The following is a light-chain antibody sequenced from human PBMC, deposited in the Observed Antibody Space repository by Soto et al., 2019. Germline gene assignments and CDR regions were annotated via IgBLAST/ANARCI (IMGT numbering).Light chain of an antibody. J-gene: IGLJ1*01. CDR2: EVS. CDR3: NSYTGSGIV. CDR1: SSDVGGYDF. V-gene: IGLV2-8*01. Sequence: QSVLTQPPSASGSPGQSVTISCTGTSSDVGGYDFVSWYQQHHGKATNILIYEVSKRASGVPDRFSGSKSGNTASLTVSGLQPDDEADYYCNSYTGSGIVFGTGTKVTV.